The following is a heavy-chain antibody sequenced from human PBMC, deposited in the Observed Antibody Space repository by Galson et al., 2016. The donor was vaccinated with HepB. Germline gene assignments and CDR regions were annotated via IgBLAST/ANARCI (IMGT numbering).Heavy chain of an antibody. J-gene: IGHJ4*02. V-gene: IGHV3-15*01. D-gene: IGHD1-26*01. CDR3: GLSVGSHYGY. CDR2: IKTKAEGGTT. Sequence: WVGRIKTKAEGGTTDYATPVKGRFTISRDDSKNTVYLQMNSLQMDDAAVYYCGLSVGSHYGYWGQGTLVTVSS.